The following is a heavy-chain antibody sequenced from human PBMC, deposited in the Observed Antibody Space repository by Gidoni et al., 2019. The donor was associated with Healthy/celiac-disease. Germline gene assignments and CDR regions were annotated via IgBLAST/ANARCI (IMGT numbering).Heavy chain of an antibody. CDR2: SSGSGGRT. V-gene: IGHV3-23*01. D-gene: IGHD1-26*01. CDR1: GFPFRSYA. Sequence: EVQLLESGGGLVQPGGSLRLSCAASGFPFRSYAIIWVRQAPGKGLEWGSASSGSGGRTYYADVVKGRFTISRDNSKNTLYLQMNSLRAEDTAVYYCAKDLGDGGSYYLQHYLGTGFDYWGQGTLVTVSS. CDR3: AKDLGDGGSYYLQHYLGTGFDY. J-gene: IGHJ4*02.